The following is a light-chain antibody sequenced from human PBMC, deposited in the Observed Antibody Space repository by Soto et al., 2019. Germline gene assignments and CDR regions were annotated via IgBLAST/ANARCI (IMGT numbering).Light chain of an antibody. Sequence: EIVLTQSPGTLSLSPGERATLSCRASQSVSSSYLAWYQQKPGQDPRLLIYGASSRATGIPDRFSGSGSGTDFTLTISRLEPEDFAVYYCQQYGTSVPITFGQGTRLEIK. CDR1: QSVSSSY. J-gene: IGKJ5*01. CDR2: GAS. V-gene: IGKV3-20*01. CDR3: QQYGTSVPIT.